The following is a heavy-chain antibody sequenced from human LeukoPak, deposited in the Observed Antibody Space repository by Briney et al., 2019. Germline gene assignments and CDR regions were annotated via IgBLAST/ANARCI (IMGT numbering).Heavy chain of an antibody. D-gene: IGHD6-13*01. CDR2: INHSGST. J-gene: IGHJ6*04. V-gene: IGHV4-34*01. CDR3: ARVPQFSAAGLNYYYGMDV. Sequence: SETLSLTCAVYGGSFSGYYWSWIRQPSGKGLEWIGEINHSGSTNYNPSLKSRVTISVDTFKNQFSLKLSSVTAADTAVYYCARVPQFSAAGLNYYYGMDVWGKGTTVTVSS. CDR1: GGSFSGYY.